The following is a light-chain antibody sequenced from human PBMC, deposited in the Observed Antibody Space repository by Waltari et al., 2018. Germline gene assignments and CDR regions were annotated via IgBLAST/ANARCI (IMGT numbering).Light chain of an antibody. J-gene: IGLJ1*01. CDR1: GSDVGTYNL. CDR2: EGT. CDR3: YSYAGDIKFGV. V-gene: IGLV2-23*03. Sequence: QSALTQPASVSGSPGQSITISCTETGSDVGTYNLVSWYQHHPGKAPNLLIYEGTKRPSGTSDRFSASKSGNTASLTISGLQAEDEADYYCYSYAGDIKFGVFGSGTRVTVL.